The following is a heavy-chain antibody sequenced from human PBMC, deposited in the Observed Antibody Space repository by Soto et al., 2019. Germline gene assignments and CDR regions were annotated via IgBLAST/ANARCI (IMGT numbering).Heavy chain of an antibody. CDR2: IYPGDSDT. CDR3: ARLTYYYGSGTQIIYYGMDV. CDR1: GYSFTSCW. V-gene: IGHV5-51*01. D-gene: IGHD3-10*01. Sequence: PGESLKISCKGSGYSFTSCWIGWVRQMPGKGLEWMGIIYPGDSDTRYSPSFQGQVTISADKSISTAYLQWSSLKASDTAMYYCARLTYYYGSGTQIIYYGMDVWGQGTTVTVSS. J-gene: IGHJ6*02.